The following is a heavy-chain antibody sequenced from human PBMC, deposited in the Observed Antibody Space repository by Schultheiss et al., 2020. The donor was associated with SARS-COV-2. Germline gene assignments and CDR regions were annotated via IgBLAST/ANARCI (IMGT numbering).Heavy chain of an antibody. CDR2: IYTSGST. Sequence: GSLRLSCTVSGGSISSYYWSWIRQPAGKGLEWIGRIYTSGSTNYNPSLKSRVTMSVDTSKNQFSLKLSSVTAADTAVYYCARVGRSDAFDIWGQGTMVTVSS. J-gene: IGHJ3*02. D-gene: IGHD3-16*01. CDR3: ARVGRSDAFDI. CDR1: GGSISSYY. V-gene: IGHV4-4*07.